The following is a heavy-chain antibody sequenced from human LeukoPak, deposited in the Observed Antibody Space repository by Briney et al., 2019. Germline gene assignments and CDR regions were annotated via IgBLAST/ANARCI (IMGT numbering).Heavy chain of an antibody. Sequence: GGSLRLSCAASGFTFSDHDMDWVRQAPGKGLQWVGRSRNTASIYTTKYAASVKGGFTISRDDSQNTLFLQMNSLKTEDTAVYYCANGAAAGTPTMGDYWGQGTLVTVSS. J-gene: IGHJ4*02. CDR3: ANGAAAGTPTMGDY. V-gene: IGHV3-72*01. D-gene: IGHD6-13*01. CDR2: SRNTASIYTT. CDR1: GFTFSDHD.